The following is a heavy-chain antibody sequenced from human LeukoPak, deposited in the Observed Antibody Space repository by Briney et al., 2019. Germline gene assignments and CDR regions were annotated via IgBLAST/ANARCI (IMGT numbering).Heavy chain of an antibody. CDR1: GGTISSSNW. J-gene: IGHJ3*02. D-gene: IGHD3-22*01. CDR3: AREDYYDSSGHGAFDI. V-gene: IGHV4-4*02. Sequence: SETLSLTCAVSGGTISSSNWWSWVRQPPGKGLEWIGEIYHSGSTNYNPSLKSRVTISVDKSKNQFSLKLSSVTAADTAVYYCAREDYYDSSGHGAFDIWGQGTMVTVSS. CDR2: IYHSGST.